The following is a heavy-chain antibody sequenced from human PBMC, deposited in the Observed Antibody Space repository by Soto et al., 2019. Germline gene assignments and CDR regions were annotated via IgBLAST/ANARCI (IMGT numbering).Heavy chain of an antibody. CDR3: AKDQGSSWYEIGH. V-gene: IGHV3-23*01. D-gene: IGHD6-13*01. Sequence: EVQLLESGGGLVQPGGSLRLSCAASGFTFSNYAVTWVRQAPGKGLEWVSTISGSGGSTYYADSVKGRFTISRDNSKNTLDLQVKSQRAEDTAVYYCAKDQGSSWYEIGHWCQGTLVSVSS. CDR1: GFTFSNYA. CDR2: ISGSGGST. J-gene: IGHJ4*02.